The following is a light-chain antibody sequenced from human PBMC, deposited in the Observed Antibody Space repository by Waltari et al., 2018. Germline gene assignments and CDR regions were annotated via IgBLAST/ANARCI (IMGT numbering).Light chain of an antibody. CDR3: QQYDGSVVT. V-gene: IGKV3-20*01. CDR2: AAS. J-gene: IGKJ4*01. Sequence: EIVLTQSPGTLSLSPGERVTLSCRASQYITGSWMTWYHQKPGQAPRLLLYAASSRAPGVPDRVSGSGSGTDFTLTISRLEPEDSAVYYCQQYDGSVVTFGGGTKVEIK. CDR1: QYITGSW.